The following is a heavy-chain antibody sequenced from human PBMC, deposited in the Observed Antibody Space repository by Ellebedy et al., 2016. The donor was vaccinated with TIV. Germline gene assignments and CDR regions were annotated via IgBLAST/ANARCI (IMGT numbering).Heavy chain of an antibody. CDR3: ARQTVATSVNDAFDI. J-gene: IGHJ3*02. CDR2: VKQDGTEK. Sequence: GESLKISCEASGFTFTSYWMYWVRQAPGKGLEWVATVKQDGTEKFYVDSVKGRFTISRDNAKNSLYLQMNSLRAEDTAVYYCARQTVATSVNDAFDIWGLGTVVTVSS. CDR1: GFTFTSYW. D-gene: IGHD4-17*01. V-gene: IGHV3-7*01.